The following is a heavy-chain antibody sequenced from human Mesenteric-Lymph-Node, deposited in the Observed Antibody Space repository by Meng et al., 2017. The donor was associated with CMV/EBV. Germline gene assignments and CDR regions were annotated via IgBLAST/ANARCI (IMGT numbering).Heavy chain of an antibody. CDR3: TRETNVAVPTYIDS. CDR2: IYYSGTT. J-gene: IGHJ4*02. D-gene: IGHD2-2*01. V-gene: IGHV4-39*07. Sequence: GSLRLSCTVSGDSISSTDYFWGWIRQPPGKGLEWIGSIYYSGTTYYNPFLKSRVAISVDTSKNKFSLRLSSVTAADTAVYYCTRETNVAVPTYIDSWGQGRLVTV. CDR1: GDSISSTDYF.